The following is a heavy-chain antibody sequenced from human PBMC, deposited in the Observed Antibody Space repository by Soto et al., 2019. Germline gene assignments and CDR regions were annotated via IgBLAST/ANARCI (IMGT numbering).Heavy chain of an antibody. J-gene: IGHJ4*02. CDR3: AKLVIGYCSGNTCDDY. V-gene: IGHV3-30*18. Sequence: VQLLESGGGLIQPGGSLRLSCAASGFTFSYGIHWLRQAPGKGLEWVAYISYDSSNKFYGYSVEGRFTISRDNSKNTQFLQMNSLRAEDTAVYYCAKLVIGYCSGNTCDDYWGQGTLVAVSS. CDR2: ISYDSSNK. D-gene: IGHD2-15*01. CDR1: GFTFSYG.